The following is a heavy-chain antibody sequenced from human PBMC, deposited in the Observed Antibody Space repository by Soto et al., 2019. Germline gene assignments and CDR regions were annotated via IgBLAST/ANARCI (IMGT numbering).Heavy chain of an antibody. D-gene: IGHD3-16*01. CDR3: ANGGKQSVAY. V-gene: IGHV3-23*01. J-gene: IGHJ4*02. CDR2: ITASGDNT. CDR1: GFTFSTYD. Sequence: GGSLRLSCITSGFTFSTYDTSWVRQAPGKGLEWVSVITASGDNTYYADSVRGRFTISRDNSKNTLYLQMNSLRAEDTAVYYCANGGKQSVAYWGQGTLVTVS.